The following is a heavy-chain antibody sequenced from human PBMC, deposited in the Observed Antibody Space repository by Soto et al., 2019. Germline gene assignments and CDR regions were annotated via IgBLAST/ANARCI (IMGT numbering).Heavy chain of an antibody. Sequence: EVQLLESGGGLVQPGGSLGLSCAASGFTFSSYAMSWVRQAPGKGLEWVSAIGGSGISTYYADSVKGRFTIPRDNSKNMLYLEMTSLRVEDTGVYYCAKDLGRGGSGYDFAYWGQGTLVTVSS. CDR3: AKDLGRGGSGYDFAY. J-gene: IGHJ4*02. CDR1: GFTFSSYA. D-gene: IGHD5-12*01. CDR2: IGGSGIST. V-gene: IGHV3-23*01.